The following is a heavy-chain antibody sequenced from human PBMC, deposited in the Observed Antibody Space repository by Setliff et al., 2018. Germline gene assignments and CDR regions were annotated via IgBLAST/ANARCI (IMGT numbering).Heavy chain of an antibody. D-gene: IGHD1-1*01. V-gene: IGHV4-4*02. CDR3: AGTGTYRYFDY. Sequence: SETLSLTCAVSGGSISSPNWWNWVRQPPGKGLEWIGGIYHSGTTNYNPSLKSRVTMSVDKSRNQFSLKLRSVTAADTAVYYCAGTGTYRYFDYWGQGTVVTVSS. CDR2: IYHSGTT. J-gene: IGHJ4*02. CDR1: GGSISSPNW.